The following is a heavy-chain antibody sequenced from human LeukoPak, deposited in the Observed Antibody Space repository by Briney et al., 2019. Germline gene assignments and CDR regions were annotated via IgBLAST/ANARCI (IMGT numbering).Heavy chain of an antibody. J-gene: IGHJ4*02. CDR1: GGSFSGYY. CDR2: INHSGST. CDR3: ARGPIAVAGTYMANPFDY. V-gene: IGHV4-34*01. D-gene: IGHD6-19*01. Sequence: SETLSLTCAVYGGSFSGYYWSWIRQPPGKGLEWIGEINHSGSTNYNPSLKTRVTISVDTSKNQFSLKLSSVTAADTAVYYCARGPIAVAGTYMANPFDYWAREPWSPSPQ.